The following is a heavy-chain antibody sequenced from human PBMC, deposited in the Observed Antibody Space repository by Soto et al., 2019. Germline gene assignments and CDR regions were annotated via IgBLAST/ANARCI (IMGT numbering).Heavy chain of an antibody. CDR3: ARAIYGLDYLDF. V-gene: IGHV4-30-2*01. J-gene: IGHJ4*02. Sequence: SETLSLTCAVSGASITSGGYSWNWIRQPPGNGLEWIGYIYHSGSIYYNPSLKSRVTMSVDRSKKQFSLRLSSVTAADTAVYYCARAIYGLDYLDFWGRGTLVTVSS. CDR1: GASITSGGYS. D-gene: IGHD3-10*01. CDR2: IYHSGSI.